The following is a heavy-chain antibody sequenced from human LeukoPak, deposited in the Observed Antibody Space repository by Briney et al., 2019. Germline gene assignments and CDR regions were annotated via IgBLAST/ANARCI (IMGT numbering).Heavy chain of an antibody. V-gene: IGHV3-7*01. CDR3: AKDRCSNGIGCYYYYMDV. Sequence: GGSLRLSCAASGFTFSSYWMSWARQAPGKGLEGVANIKQDGSEKYYVDSAKGRFTISRDNAKNSLYLQMNSLRAEDTAVYYCAKDRCSNGIGCYYYYMDVWGKGTTVTISS. J-gene: IGHJ6*03. D-gene: IGHD2-8*01. CDR1: GFTFSSYW. CDR2: IKQDGSEK.